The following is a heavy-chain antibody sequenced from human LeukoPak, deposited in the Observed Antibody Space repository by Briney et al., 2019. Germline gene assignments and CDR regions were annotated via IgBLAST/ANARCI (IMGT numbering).Heavy chain of an antibody. CDR1: GGSISSGGYS. J-gene: IGHJ4*02. CDR2: IYYSGST. V-gene: IGHV4-30-4*07. D-gene: IGHD3-22*01. CDR3: ARDRYYYDSSGYYRLDY. Sequence: PSETLSLTCAVSGGSISSGGYSWSWIRQPPGKGLEWIGYIYYSGSTYYNPSLKSRVTISVDTSKNQFSLKLSSVTAADTAVYYCARDRYYYDSSGYYRLDYWGQGTLVTVSS.